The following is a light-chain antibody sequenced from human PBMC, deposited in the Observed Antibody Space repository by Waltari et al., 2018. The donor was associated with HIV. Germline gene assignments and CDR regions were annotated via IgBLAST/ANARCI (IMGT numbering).Light chain of an antibody. CDR1: QSLLYSANNKNY. Sequence: DSVMTQSPDSLPVSLGERATINCKSSQSLLYSANNKNYLAWSQQRPGQPPKLLIYWASARESGVPDRFSGSGSGTDFTLTISSLQADDVAVYYCHQYFSAPWTFGQGTKVEIK. V-gene: IGKV4-1*01. CDR3: HQYFSAPWT. CDR2: WAS. J-gene: IGKJ1*01.